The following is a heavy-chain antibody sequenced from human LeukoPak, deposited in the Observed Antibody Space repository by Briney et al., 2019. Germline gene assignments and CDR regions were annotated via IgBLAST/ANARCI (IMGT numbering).Heavy chain of an antibody. D-gene: IGHD5-24*01. CDR1: GFTVSTNY. CDR2: TYSGGTT. Sequence: GGSLRLSCVASGFTVSTNYMSWVRQAPGKGLEWVSVTYSGGTTYYADSVKGRFTISRDNSKNTLYLQMNSLRAEDTAVYYCARGGDGYNYWFDPWGQGTLVTVSS. J-gene: IGHJ5*02. CDR3: ARGGDGYNYWFDP. V-gene: IGHV3-53*01.